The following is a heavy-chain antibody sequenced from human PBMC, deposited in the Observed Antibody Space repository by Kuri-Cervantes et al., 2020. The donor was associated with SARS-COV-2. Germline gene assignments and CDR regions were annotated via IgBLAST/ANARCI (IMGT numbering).Heavy chain of an antibody. J-gene: IGHJ4*02. V-gene: IGHV4-39*01. CDR1: GGSISSSSYY. Sequence: ESLKISCTVSGGSISSSSYYWGWIRQPPGKGLEWIGSIYYSGSTYYNPSLKSRVTIPVDTSKNQFSLKLSSVTAADTAVYYCARFPHFDYWGQGTLVTVSS. CDR2: IYYSGST. CDR3: ARFPHFDY.